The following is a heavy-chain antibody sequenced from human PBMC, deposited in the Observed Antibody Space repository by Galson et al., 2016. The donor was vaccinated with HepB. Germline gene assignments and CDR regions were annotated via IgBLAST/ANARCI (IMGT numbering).Heavy chain of an antibody. CDR2: IKSKIDHGTT. J-gene: IGHJ4*02. Sequence: SLRLSCAASGFTFTNAWMNWVRQAPGKGLEWVGRIKSKIDHGTTDYAAPVKGRFTISRDDSRNTLYLQMNSLKTEDTAVYYCTADRSADWFGGGGVGGFWGQGTLVTVSS. D-gene: IGHD3-16*01. V-gene: IGHV3-15*07. CDR3: TADRSADWFGGGGVGGF. CDR1: GFTFTNAW.